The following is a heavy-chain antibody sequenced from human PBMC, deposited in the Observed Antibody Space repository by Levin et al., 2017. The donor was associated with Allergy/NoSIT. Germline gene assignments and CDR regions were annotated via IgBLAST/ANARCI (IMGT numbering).Heavy chain of an antibody. V-gene: IGHV4-34*01. CDR2: INHSGST. J-gene: IGHJ3*02. CDR3: ARGARRPRQWIPVQLERPAAGDAFDI. D-gene: IGHD1-1*01. CDR1: GGSFSGYY. Sequence: KLSETLSLTCAVYGGSFSGYYWSWIRQPPGKGLEWIGEINHSGSTNYNPSLKSRVTISVDTSKNQFSLKLSSVTAADTAVYYCARGARRPRQWIPVQLERPAAGDAFDIWGQGTMVTVSS.